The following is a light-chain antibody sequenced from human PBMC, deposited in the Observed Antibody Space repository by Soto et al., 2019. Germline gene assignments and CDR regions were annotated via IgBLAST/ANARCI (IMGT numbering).Light chain of an antibody. Sequence: EIVLTQSPGTLSLSPGERATLSCRAIQSLSTSYLALYQQKPGQAPRLLTYGTSSRASGIPDRFSGSGSGTDFTLTISRLEPEDFAVYYCQQYGSSPPGTFGQGTRLEIK. J-gene: IGKJ5*01. CDR2: GTS. CDR3: QQYGSSPPGT. CDR1: QSLSTSY. V-gene: IGKV3-20*01.